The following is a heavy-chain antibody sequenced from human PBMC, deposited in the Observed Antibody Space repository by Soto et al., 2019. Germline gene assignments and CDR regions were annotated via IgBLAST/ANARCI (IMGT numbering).Heavy chain of an antibody. Sequence: VQLVESGGGLVQPGGSLRLSCAASGFTFSSYWMSWVRQAPGKGLEWVANIKQDGSEKYYVDSVKGRFTISRDNAKNSLYLQMNGLRAEDTAVYYGARDRVGARAFDIWGQGTMVTVSS. CDR2: IKQDGSEK. D-gene: IGHD1-26*01. V-gene: IGHV3-7*01. J-gene: IGHJ3*02. CDR3: ARDRVGARAFDI. CDR1: GFTFSSYW.